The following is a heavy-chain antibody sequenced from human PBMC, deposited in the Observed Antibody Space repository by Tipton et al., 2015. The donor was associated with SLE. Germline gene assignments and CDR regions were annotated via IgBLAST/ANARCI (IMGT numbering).Heavy chain of an antibody. J-gene: IGHJ4*02. CDR3: ARGWTEVGATPSPYVY. V-gene: IGHV1-69*05. CDR1: GGTFSSYT. CDR2: IIPIFGTA. D-gene: IGHD1-26*01. Sequence: QSGPEVKKPGSSVKVSCKASGGTFSSYTINWVRQAPGQGLEWMGGIIPIFGTANYAQKFQDRVTITTDESTSTAYMELSSLRSEDTAVYYCARGWTEVGATPSPYVYWGQGTLVTDSS.